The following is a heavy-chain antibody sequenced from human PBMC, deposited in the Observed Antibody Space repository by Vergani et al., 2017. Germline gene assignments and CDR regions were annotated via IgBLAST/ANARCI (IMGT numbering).Heavy chain of an antibody. Sequence: WVRQAPGKALEWLAHIFSNDEKSYSTSLKSRLTISKDTSKSQVVLTMTNMDPVDTATYYCAHYHVRNLDYWGQGTLVTVSS. CDR3: AHYHVRNLDY. V-gene: IGHV2-26*01. D-gene: IGHD3-10*01. J-gene: IGHJ4*02. CDR2: IFSNDEK.